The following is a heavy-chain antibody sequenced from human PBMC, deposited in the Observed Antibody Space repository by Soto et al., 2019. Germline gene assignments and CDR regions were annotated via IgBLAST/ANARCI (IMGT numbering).Heavy chain of an antibody. CDR1: GGTFSSYV. CDR2: IIPTFGTR. CDR3: ASHRTQVAHFVLPPYYYYGLDV. V-gene: IGHV1-69*06. J-gene: IGHJ6*02. D-gene: IGHD6-6*01. Sequence: QVQLVQSGAEVTKPGSSVKVSCKASGGTFSSYVISWVRQAPGQGLEWMGGIIPTFGTRKYAQDFQGRVTITADKSTTTAYMELSSLSSEDTAVHYCASHRTQVAHFVLPPYYYYGLDVWGQGTTVTVSS.